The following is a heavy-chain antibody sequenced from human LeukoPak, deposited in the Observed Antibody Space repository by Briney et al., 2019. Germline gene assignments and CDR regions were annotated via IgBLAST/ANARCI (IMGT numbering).Heavy chain of an antibody. J-gene: IGHJ4*02. CDR3: ARSHDYGDFSFDY. CDR1: GFTFSSYW. CDR2: INSDGSST. Sequence: GGSLRLPCAASGFTFSSYWMHWVRQAPGKGLVWVSRINSDGSSTSYADSVKGRFTISRDNAKNTLYLQMNSLRAEDTAVYYCARSHDYGDFSFDYWGQGTLVTVSS. D-gene: IGHD4-17*01. V-gene: IGHV3-74*01.